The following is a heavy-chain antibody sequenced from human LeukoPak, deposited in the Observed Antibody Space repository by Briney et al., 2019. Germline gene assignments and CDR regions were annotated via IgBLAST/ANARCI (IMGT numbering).Heavy chain of an antibody. V-gene: IGHV5-51*01. J-gene: IGHJ4*02. CDR3: ARHRVSSDSSGLSSPFDY. D-gene: IGHD3-22*01. CDR1: GYSFTNYW. CDR2: IYPGDSDT. Sequence: GESLKISCKGSGYSFTNYWIGWVRQMPGKGLEWMGIIYPGDSDTKYSPSFQGQVTISVDKSISTVYLQWSSLKASDTAMYYCARHRVSSDSSGLSSPFDYWGQGTLVTVSS.